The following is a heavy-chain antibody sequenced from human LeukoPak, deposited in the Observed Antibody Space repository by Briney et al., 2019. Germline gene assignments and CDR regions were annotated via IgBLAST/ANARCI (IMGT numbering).Heavy chain of an antibody. CDR3: ARVGYSSGWYGGRNWFDP. D-gene: IGHD6-19*01. V-gene: IGHV1-69*04. CDR1: GGTFSSYA. J-gene: IGHJ5*02. Sequence: SVKVSCKASGGTFSSYAISWVRQAPGQGLEWMGRIIPIFGIANYAQKSQGRVTITADKSTSTAYMELSSLRSEDTAVYYCARVGYSSGWYGGRNWFDPWGQGTLVTVSS. CDR2: IIPIFGIA.